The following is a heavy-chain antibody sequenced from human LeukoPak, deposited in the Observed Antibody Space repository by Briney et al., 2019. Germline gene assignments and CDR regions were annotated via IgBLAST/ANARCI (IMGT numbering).Heavy chain of an antibody. J-gene: IGHJ6*03. CDR2: IYFTGST. V-gene: IGHV4-39*07. D-gene: IGHD6-19*01. CDR1: VGSISSSSYY. Sequence: PSETLSLTCTVSVGSISSSSYYWGWIRQPPGKGLEWIGSIYFTGSTYYTPSLKSRVTISEDSSKNQFSLKLSSVTAADTAVYYCVSSLVGGRGCPFCSMDVWGKGTTVTLSS. CDR3: VSSLVGGRGCPFCSMDV.